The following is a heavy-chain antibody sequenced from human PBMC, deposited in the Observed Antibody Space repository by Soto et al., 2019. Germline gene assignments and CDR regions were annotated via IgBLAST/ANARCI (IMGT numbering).Heavy chain of an antibody. J-gene: IGHJ4*02. Sequence: GESLKISCQGSGYSFTNYWIGWVRQMPGTGLEWLGIIYPGNSNTRYSPSFEGQVAMSADKSINTAYLQWSSLRASDTAIYFCARPSDVGLASSFEYWGQGTQVTVSS. CDR2: IYPGNSNT. V-gene: IGHV5-51*01. CDR1: GYSFTNYW. CDR3: ARPSDVGLASSFEY.